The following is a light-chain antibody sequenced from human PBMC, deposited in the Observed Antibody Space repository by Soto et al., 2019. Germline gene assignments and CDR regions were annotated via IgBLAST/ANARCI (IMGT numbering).Light chain of an antibody. Sequence: QSALTQPPSASGSPGQSVTISCAGSNSGVGGYDFVSWYQQHPGKAPKLMIYEVTKRPSGVPDRFSGSKSGNTASLTVAGLQAEDEADYFCSSYAGSNVLFGGGTKLTVL. CDR1: NSGVGGYDF. CDR2: EVT. CDR3: SSYAGSNVL. V-gene: IGLV2-8*01. J-gene: IGLJ2*01.